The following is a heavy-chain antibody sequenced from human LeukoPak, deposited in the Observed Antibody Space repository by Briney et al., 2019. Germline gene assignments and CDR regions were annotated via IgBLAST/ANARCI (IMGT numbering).Heavy chain of an antibody. J-gene: IGHJ4*02. CDR2: FDPEDGET. D-gene: IGHD5-18*01. CDR1: GYTLTELS. CDR3: ATAGDTANGGECFDY. Sequence: GVSVKVSCKVSGYTLTELSMHWVRQAPGKGLEWMGGFDPEDGETIYAQKFQGRVTMTEDTSTDTAYMELSSLRSEDTAVYYCATAGDTANGGECFDYWGQGTLVTVSS. V-gene: IGHV1-24*01.